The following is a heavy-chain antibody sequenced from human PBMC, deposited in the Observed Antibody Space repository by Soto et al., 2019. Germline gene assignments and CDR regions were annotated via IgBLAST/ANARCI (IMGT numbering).Heavy chain of an antibody. CDR2: IWYDGSNA. CDR3: ARDRWEFQLFYYGLDV. J-gene: IGHJ6*02. V-gene: IGHV3-33*01. CDR1: GFTFSNYG. Sequence: GGSLRLSCAASGFTFSNYGMNWVRQAPGKGLEWVAIIWYDGSNAYYVDSVKGRFTISRDNAKNTLSLQMNSLRAEDTAVYYCARDRWEFQLFYYGLDVWGQGTTVTVSS. D-gene: IGHD1-26*01.